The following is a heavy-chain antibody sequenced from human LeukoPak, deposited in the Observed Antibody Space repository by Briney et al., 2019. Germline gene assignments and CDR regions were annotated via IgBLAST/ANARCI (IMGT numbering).Heavy chain of an antibody. CDR1: GGSFSGYY. D-gene: IGHD2-2*02. Sequence: SETLSLTCAVYGGSFSGYYWSWIRQPPGKGLEWIGEINHSGSTNYNPSLKSRVTISVDTSKNQFSLKLSSVTAADTAVYYCARGREDQPLVYTYWGQGTLVTVSS. J-gene: IGHJ4*02. CDR2: INHSGST. V-gene: IGHV4-34*01. CDR3: ARGREDQPLVYTY.